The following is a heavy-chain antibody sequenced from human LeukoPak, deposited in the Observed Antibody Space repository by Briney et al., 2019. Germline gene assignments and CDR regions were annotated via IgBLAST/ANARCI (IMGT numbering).Heavy chain of an antibody. CDR1: GGSISSYY. Sequence: SETLSLTCTVSGGSISSYYWSWIRQPAGKGLEWIGRVYSSGSTNYNPSLKSRVTMSVDTSKNQFSLKLTSVTAADSAVYSCARGASTGTTRYGMDVWGQGTTVTVSS. V-gene: IGHV4-4*07. CDR2: VYSSGST. CDR3: ARGASTGTTRYGMDV. D-gene: IGHD1-1*01. J-gene: IGHJ6*02.